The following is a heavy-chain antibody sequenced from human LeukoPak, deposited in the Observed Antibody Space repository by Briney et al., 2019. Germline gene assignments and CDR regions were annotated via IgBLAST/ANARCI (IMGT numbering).Heavy chain of an antibody. CDR2: IYYSGST. J-gene: IGHJ4*02. D-gene: IGHD2-8*01. CDR3: ARYGTSGNLDY. CDR1: GGSISGFY. Sequence: PSETLSLTCTITGGSISGFYWIWLRQPPEKGLEWIGYIYYSGSTSYNPSLKSRVTMSVDTSKNQFSLKLSSVAAADTAVYYCARYGTSGNLDYWGQGTLVTVSS. V-gene: IGHV4-59*08.